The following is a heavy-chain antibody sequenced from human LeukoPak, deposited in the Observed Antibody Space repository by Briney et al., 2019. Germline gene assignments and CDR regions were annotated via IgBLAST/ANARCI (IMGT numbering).Heavy chain of an antibody. CDR1: GFTFSSYA. CDR3: ASQPLVGATRDY. CDR2: ISGSGGST. V-gene: IGHV3-23*01. Sequence: TGGSLRLSCAASGFTFSSYAMSWVRQAPGKGLEWVSAISGSGGSTYYADSVKGRFTISRDNSKNTLYLQMNSLRAEDTAVYYCASQPLVGATRDYWGQGTLVTVSS. D-gene: IGHD1-26*01. J-gene: IGHJ4*02.